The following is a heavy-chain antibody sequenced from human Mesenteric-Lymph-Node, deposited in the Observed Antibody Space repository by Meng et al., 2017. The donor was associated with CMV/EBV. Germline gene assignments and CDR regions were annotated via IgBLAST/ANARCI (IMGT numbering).Heavy chain of an antibody. CDR3: ARADPTVTTGAFDI. J-gene: IGHJ3*02. CDR1: NGPISSYY. D-gene: IGHD4-11*01. CDR2: IYHSGST. V-gene: IGHV4-59*01. Sequence: SETLSLTCTVSNGPISSYYWNWIRQPPGKGLEWIGSIYHSGSTNYSPSLKSRVTISVDTSKSQFSLKVTSVTAADTAVYYCARADPTVTTGAFDIWGQGTMVTVSS.